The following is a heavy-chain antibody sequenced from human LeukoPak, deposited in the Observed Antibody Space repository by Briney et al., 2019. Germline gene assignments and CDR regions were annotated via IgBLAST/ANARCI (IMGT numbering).Heavy chain of an antibody. Sequence: PSETLSLTCTVSGGSINNYYWSWIRQPPGKGLEWIGSIYYSGSTYYNPSLKSRVTISVDTSKNQFSLKLSSVTAADTAVYYCARGGSGWYFDYWGQGTLVTVSS. CDR3: ARGGSGWYFDY. D-gene: IGHD6-19*01. J-gene: IGHJ4*02. CDR1: GGSINNYY. V-gene: IGHV4-39*07. CDR2: IYYSGST.